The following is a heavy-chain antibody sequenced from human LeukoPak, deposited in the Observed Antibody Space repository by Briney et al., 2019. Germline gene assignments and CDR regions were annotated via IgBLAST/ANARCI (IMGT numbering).Heavy chain of an antibody. V-gene: IGHV3-53*01. Sequence: PGGSPRLSCAASGFTFSSYSMNWVRQAPGKGLEWVSFIYSGGNTHYSDSVKGRFTISRDNSKNTLYLQMNSLRADDTAVYYCARRAGEYSHPYDYWGQGTLVTVSS. D-gene: IGHD4-17*01. CDR2: IYSGGNT. J-gene: IGHJ4*02. CDR1: GFTFSSYS. CDR3: ARRAGEYSHPYDY.